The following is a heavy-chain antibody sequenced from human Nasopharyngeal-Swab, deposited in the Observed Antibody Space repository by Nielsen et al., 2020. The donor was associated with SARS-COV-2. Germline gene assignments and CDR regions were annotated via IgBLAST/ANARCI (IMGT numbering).Heavy chain of an antibody. Sequence: ASVKVSCKASGYTFTSYDINWVRQATGQGLVWMGWMNPNSGNTGYAQKFQGRVTMTRNTSISTAYMELSSLRSEDTAVYYCARWVRYFDWLFQSDYYYYGMDVWGQGTTVTVSS. CDR3: ARWVRYFDWLFQSDYYYYGMDV. CDR2: MNPNSGNT. V-gene: IGHV1-8*01. J-gene: IGHJ6*02. D-gene: IGHD3-9*01. CDR1: GYTFTSYD.